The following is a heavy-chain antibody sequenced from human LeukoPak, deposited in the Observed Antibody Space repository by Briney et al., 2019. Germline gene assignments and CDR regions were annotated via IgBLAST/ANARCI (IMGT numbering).Heavy chain of an antibody. J-gene: IGHJ6*02. D-gene: IGHD3-16*01. CDR1: GFTFSSHW. CDR3: ARDHSLTLYGMDV. V-gene: IGHV3-74*01. CDR2: INFDGSST. Sequence: GGSLRLSCAASGFTFSSHWMHWVRQAPGKGLVWVSRINFDGSSTSYADSVKGRFTISRDNSKNTLYLQMNSLRAEDTAVYYCARDHSLTLYGMDVWGQGTTVTVSS.